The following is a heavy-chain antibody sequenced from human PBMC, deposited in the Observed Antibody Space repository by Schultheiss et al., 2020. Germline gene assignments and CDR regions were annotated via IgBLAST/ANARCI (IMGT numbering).Heavy chain of an antibody. J-gene: IGHJ3*01. CDR3: ARGKPYDGLDV. CDR1: GFTVSSDS. Sequence: GGSLRLSCAVSGFTVSSDSMNWVRQAPGKGLEWVSYISSDATYYADAVKGRFTISRDNAKNSLNLQMNSLRGEDTAVYYCARGKPYDGLDVWGQGTMVTVSS. V-gene: IGHV3-48*04. CDR2: ISSDAT.